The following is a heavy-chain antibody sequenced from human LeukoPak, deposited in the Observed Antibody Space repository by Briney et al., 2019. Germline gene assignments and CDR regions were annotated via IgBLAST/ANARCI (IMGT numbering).Heavy chain of an antibody. D-gene: IGHD3-22*01. CDR1: GFTFSSYG. V-gene: IGHV3-33*01. J-gene: IGHJ4*02. Sequence: GGSLRLSCAASGFTFSSYGMHWVRQAPGKRLEWVAVIWYDGSNKYYADSVKGRFTISRDNSKNTLYLQMNSLRAEDTAVYYCARDYYDSSGYQCFDYWGQGTLVTVSS. CDR3: ARDYYDSSGYQCFDY. CDR2: IWYDGSNK.